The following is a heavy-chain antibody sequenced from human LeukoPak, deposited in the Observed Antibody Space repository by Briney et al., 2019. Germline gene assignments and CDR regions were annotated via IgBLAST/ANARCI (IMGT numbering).Heavy chain of an antibody. CDR3: ARMPLAGQYNDC. CDR2: ISGSGGGI. V-gene: IGHV3-48*03. J-gene: IGHJ4*02. CDR1: GFTFSSYE. Sequence: PGGSLRLSCAASGFTFSSYEMNWVRQAPGKGLEWVSYISGSGGGIYYAESVKGRFTMSRDNARNSLYLQMSSLRIEDTAVYYCARMPLAGQYNDCWGQGTLVTVSS. D-gene: IGHD6-19*01.